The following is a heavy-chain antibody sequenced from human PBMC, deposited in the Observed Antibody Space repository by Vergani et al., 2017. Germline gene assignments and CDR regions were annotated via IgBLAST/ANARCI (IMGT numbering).Heavy chain of an antibody. CDR3: ARGSADDYVWGSYREHAFDI. CDR2: IGTAGDT. V-gene: IGHV3-13*01. Sequence: EVQLVESGGGLVQPGGSLRLSCAASGFTFSSYDMHWVRQATGKGLEWVSAIGTAGDTYYPGSVKGRFTISRENAKNSLYRQMNSLRAGDTAVYYCARGSADDYVWGSYREHAFDIWGQGTMVTVSS. J-gene: IGHJ3*02. CDR1: GFTFSSYD. D-gene: IGHD3-16*02.